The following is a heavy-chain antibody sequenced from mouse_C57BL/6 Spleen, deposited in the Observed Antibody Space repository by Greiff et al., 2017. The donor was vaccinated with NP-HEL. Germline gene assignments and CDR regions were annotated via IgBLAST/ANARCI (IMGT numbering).Heavy chain of an antibody. V-gene: IGHV1-50*01. D-gene: IGHD2-2*01. CDR2: IDPSDSYT. Sequence: QVQLQQPGAELVKPGASVKLSCKASGYTFTSYWMQWVKQRPGQGLEWIGEIDPSDSYTNYNQKFKGKATLTVDTSSSTAYMQLSSLTSEDSAVYYCARGGNYYGYDGGAWFAYWGQGTLVTVSA. CDR1: GYTFTSYW. CDR3: ARGGNYYGYDGGAWFAY. J-gene: IGHJ3*01.